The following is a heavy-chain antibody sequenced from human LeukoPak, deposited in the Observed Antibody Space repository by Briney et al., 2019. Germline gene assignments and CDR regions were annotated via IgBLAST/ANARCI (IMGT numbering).Heavy chain of an antibody. CDR3: ARDIAIAVAGDFDY. V-gene: IGHV1-18*01. J-gene: IGHJ4*02. CDR1: GYTFTSYG. D-gene: IGHD6-19*01. Sequence: ASLNLSCTASGYTFTSYGISWVRHAPRQGLEWMGWISAYNGNTNYAQKLQGRVTMTTDTSTSTAYMELRSLRSDDTAVYYCARDIAIAVAGDFDYWGQGTLVTVSS. CDR2: ISAYNGNT.